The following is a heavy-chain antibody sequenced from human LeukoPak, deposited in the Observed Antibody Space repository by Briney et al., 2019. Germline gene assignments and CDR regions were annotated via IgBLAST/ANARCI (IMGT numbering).Heavy chain of an antibody. Sequence: ASVTVSCKASHYTFTSYGISWVRQAPGQGLEWMGWINTYNGNTNYAQKLQGRVTVTSDTSTITAYMELRSLRSDDTAVYYCAKFQANYYDSSGYGCFDYWGQGTLVTVSS. D-gene: IGHD3-22*01. J-gene: IGHJ4*02. CDR2: INTYNGNT. CDR1: HYTFTSYG. CDR3: AKFQANYYDSSGYGCFDY. V-gene: IGHV1-18*01.